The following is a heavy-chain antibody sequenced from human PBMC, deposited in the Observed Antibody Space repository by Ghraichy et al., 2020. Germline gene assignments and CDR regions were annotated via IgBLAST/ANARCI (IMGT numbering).Heavy chain of an antibody. Sequence: SETLSLTCTVSGGSISSYYWSWIRQPPGKGLEWIGYIYTSGSTNYNPSLKSRVTISVDTSKNQFSLKLSSVTAADTAVYYCARLVRRNSSFFYYYYGMDVWGXXTTVTVSS. CDR3: ARLVRRNSSFFYYYYGMDV. CDR2: IYTSGST. CDR1: GGSISSYY. V-gene: IGHV4-4*09. J-gene: IGHJ6*04. D-gene: IGHD6-6*01.